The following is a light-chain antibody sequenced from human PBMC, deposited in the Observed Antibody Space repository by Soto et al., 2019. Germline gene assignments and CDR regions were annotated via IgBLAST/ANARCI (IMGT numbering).Light chain of an antibody. CDR3: CSYGVTYVV. V-gene: IGLV2-11*01. Sequence: QSALTQPRSVSGSPGQSVTISCTGTSSDVGGYNFVSWYQQHPGKAPKVMIYDVSKRPSGVPDRFSGSKSGNTASLTISGLQAEDEADYYCCSYGVTYVVFGGGTKLTVL. CDR2: DVS. J-gene: IGLJ2*01. CDR1: SSDVGGYNF.